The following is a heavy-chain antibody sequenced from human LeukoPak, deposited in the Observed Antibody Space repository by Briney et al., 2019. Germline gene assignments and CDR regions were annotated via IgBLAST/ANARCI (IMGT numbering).Heavy chain of an antibody. J-gene: IGHJ5*02. V-gene: IGHV1-18*01. CDR2: ISAYNGNT. Sequence: ASVKVSCKASGYTFLSYDISWVRQAPGQGLEWMGWISAYNGNTNYAQKLQGRVTMTTDTSTSTAYMELRSLRSDDTAVYYCARGPGIEAADWFDPWGQGTLVTVSS. CDR1: GYTFLSYD. D-gene: IGHD6-13*01. CDR3: ARGPGIEAADWFDP.